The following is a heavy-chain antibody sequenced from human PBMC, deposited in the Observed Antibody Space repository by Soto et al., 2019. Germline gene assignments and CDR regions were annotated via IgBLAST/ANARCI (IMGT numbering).Heavy chain of an antibody. CDR1: GGSFSGYY. CDR3: ARADHYYYYGMDV. CDR2: INHSGST. Sequence: SETLSLTCAVYGGSFSGYYWSWIRQPPGKGLEWIGEINHSGSTYYNPSLKSRVTISVDTSKNQFSLKLSSVTAADTAVYYCARADHYYYYGMDVWGQGTTVTVSS. V-gene: IGHV4-34*01. J-gene: IGHJ6*02.